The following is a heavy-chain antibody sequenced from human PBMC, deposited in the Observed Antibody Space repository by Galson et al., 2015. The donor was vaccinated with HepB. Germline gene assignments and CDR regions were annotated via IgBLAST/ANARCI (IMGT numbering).Heavy chain of an antibody. CDR1: GFTFSSYG. V-gene: IGHV3-30*02. Sequence: SLRLSCAASGFTFSSYGMHWVRQAPGKGLEWVAFIRYDGSNKYYADSVKGRFTISRDNSKNSLYLQMNSLRTEDTALYYCAKAHAGYSSPFDYWGQGTLVTVSS. CDR2: IRYDGSNK. CDR3: AKAHAGYSSPFDY. D-gene: IGHD5-12*01. J-gene: IGHJ4*02.